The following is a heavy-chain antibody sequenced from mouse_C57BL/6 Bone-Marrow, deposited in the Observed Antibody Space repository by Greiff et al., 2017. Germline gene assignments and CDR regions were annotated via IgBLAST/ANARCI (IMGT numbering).Heavy chain of an antibody. D-gene: IGHD2-1*01. CDR1: GYTFTSYW. CDR2: IYPGCGST. V-gene: IGHV1-55*01. Sequence: VKLMESGAELVKPGASVKMSCKASGYTFTSYWITWVKQRPGQGLEWIGDIYPGCGSTNYNEKFKSKATLTVDTSSSTAYMQLSSLTSEDSAVYYCARGYYGKLNFDYWGQGTTLTVSS. CDR3: ARGYYGKLNFDY. J-gene: IGHJ2*01.